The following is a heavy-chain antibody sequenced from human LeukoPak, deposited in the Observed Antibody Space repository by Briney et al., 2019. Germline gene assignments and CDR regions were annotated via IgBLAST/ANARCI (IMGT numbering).Heavy chain of an antibody. D-gene: IGHD3/OR15-3a*01. Sequence: GGSLSLSCAPSGLTFSNFAMSWVRHAPGQGLEWVSTIETMGGSTTYADSVRGRFNISRDNSKNTLSLHMNSLRSEDTGVYYCAKGGWTLPFDPWGQGTLVTVSS. J-gene: IGHJ5*02. V-gene: IGHV3-23*01. CDR2: IETMGGST. CDR3: AKGGWTLPFDP. CDR1: GLTFSNFA.